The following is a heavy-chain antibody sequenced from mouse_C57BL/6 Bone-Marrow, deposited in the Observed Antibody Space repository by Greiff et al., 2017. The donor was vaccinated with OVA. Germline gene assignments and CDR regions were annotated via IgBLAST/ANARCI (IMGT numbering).Heavy chain of an antibody. D-gene: IGHD1-1*01. CDR3: ASGLLPFAY. Sequence: VQVVESGPGLVAPSQSLSITCTVSGFSLTSYGVDWVRQSPGKGLEWLGVIWGVGSTNYNSALKSRLSISKDNSKSQVFLKMNSLQTDDTAMYYCASGLLPFAYWGQGTLVTVSA. V-gene: IGHV2-6*01. CDR1: GFSLTSYG. CDR2: IWGVGST. J-gene: IGHJ3*01.